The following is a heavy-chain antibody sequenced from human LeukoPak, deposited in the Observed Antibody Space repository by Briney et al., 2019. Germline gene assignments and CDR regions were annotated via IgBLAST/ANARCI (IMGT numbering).Heavy chain of an antibody. Sequence: PGRSLRLSCTASGFTFGDYAMSWFRQAPGRGLEWVGFIRSKAYGGTTKYAASVKGRFTISRDDSKSIAYLQMNSLKTEDTAVYYCTRDLRWLQSFDYWGQGTLVTVSS. CDR1: GFTFGDYA. CDR3: TRDLRWLQSFDY. CDR2: IRSKAYGGTT. J-gene: IGHJ4*02. V-gene: IGHV3-49*03. D-gene: IGHD5-24*01.